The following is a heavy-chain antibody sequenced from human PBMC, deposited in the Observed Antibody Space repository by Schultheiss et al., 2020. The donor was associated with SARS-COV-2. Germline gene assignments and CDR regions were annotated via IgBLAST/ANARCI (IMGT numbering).Heavy chain of an antibody. Sequence: GGSLRLSCAASGFTFSSYEMNWVRQAPGKGLEWVSYISSSGSTIYYADSVKGRFTISRDNSKNTLYLQMNSLRAEDTAVYYCAKDVLIGGYAFDIWGQGTMVTVSS. CDR3: AKDVLIGGYAFDI. CDR1: GFTFSSYE. CDR2: ISSSGSTI. J-gene: IGHJ3*02. D-gene: IGHD3-10*01. V-gene: IGHV3-48*03.